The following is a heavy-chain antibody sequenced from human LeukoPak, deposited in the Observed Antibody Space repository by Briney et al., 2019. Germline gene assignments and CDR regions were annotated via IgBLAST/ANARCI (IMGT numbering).Heavy chain of an antibody. D-gene: IGHD6-6*01. CDR1: GYTFTSYG. Sequence: ASVKVSCKASGYTFTSYGISWVRQAPGQGLEWMGWISAYNGNTNYAQKLQGRVTMTTDTSTSTAYMELRSVRSDDTAVYYCARDGAIAARAGVFDYWGQGTLVTVSS. CDR3: ARDGAIAARAGVFDY. V-gene: IGHV1-18*01. CDR2: ISAYNGNT. J-gene: IGHJ4*02.